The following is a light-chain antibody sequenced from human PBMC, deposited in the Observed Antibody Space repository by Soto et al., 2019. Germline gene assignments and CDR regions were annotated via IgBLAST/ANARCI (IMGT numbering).Light chain of an antibody. J-gene: IGLJ1*01. CDR3: SSYTSSSTLVV. Sequence: QSALTQPASVSGSPGQSITISCTGTSSDVGGYNYVSWCQQHPGKAPKLMIYDVSNQPSGVSNRFSGSKSGNTASLTISGLQAEDEADYYCSSYTSSSTLVVFGTGTKVTVL. V-gene: IGLV2-14*01. CDR2: DVS. CDR1: SSDVGGYNY.